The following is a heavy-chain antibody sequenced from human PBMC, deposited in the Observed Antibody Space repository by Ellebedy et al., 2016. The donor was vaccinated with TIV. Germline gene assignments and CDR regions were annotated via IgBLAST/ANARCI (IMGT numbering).Heavy chain of an antibody. J-gene: IGHJ4*02. V-gene: IGHV1-2*02. CDR3: KRDHTNIVSGYY. D-gene: IGHD5/OR15-5a*01. CDR1: GYTFTDYY. Sequence: AASVKISCKTSGYTFTDYYIHWVRHAPGQGLEWMAWINPNSGGTNYAQNFQGRVTVTRDTSTSTAFLELSRLSSDDTAVYYCKRDHTNIVSGYYWGQGTLVTVSS. CDR2: INPNSGGT.